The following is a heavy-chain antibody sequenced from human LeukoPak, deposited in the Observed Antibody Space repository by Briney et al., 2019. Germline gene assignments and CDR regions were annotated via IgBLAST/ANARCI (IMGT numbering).Heavy chain of an antibody. CDR1: GGSISSDY. V-gene: IGHV4-59*08. Sequence: SETLSLTCTVSGGSISSDYWSWIRQPPGKGLEWIGYIYHSGHTMSNPSLKSRVTISIDTSNNQFSLKLSSVTAADTAVYYCASHPFQYPFDYWGQGTLVSVSS. D-gene: IGHD2/OR15-2a*01. CDR3: ASHPFQYPFDY. J-gene: IGHJ4*02. CDR2: IYHSGHT.